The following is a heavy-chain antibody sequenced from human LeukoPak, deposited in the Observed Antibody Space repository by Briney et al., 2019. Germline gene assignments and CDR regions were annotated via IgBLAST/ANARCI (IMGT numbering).Heavy chain of an antibody. V-gene: IGHV4-59*12. Sequence: PSETLSLTCTVSGGSISSYYWSWIRQPPGKGLEWIGYIYYSGSTNYNPSLKSRVTISVDTSKNQFSLKLSSVTAADTAVYYCARGHPRGYFDYWGQGTLVTVSS. CDR1: GGSISSYY. CDR2: IYYSGST. J-gene: IGHJ4*02. CDR3: ARGHPRGYFDY.